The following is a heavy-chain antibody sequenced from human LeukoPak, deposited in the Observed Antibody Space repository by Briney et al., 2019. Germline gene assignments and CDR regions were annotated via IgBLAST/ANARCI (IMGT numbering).Heavy chain of an antibody. V-gene: IGHV1-2*02. Sequence: ASVKVSCKASGYTFTGYYMHWVRQATGQGLEWMGWINPNSGGTNYAQKFQGRVTMTRDTSISTAYMELSRLRSDDTAVYYCARGKGYSGYDRYYFDYWGQGTLVTVSS. J-gene: IGHJ4*02. CDR3: ARGKGYSGYDRYYFDY. CDR2: INPNSGGT. CDR1: GYTFTGYY. D-gene: IGHD5-12*01.